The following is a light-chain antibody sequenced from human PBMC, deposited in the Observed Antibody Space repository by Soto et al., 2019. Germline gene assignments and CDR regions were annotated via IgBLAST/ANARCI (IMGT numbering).Light chain of an antibody. J-gene: IGKJ2*01. Sequence: EIVLTQSPGTLSLSPGERATLSCRASQSVTSNYLAWYQQTPGQAPGLLIYGASSRATGIPDRFSGSGSGTVFTLTISILEPEDVAVYYWQQYGSSPSTFGQGTKLEIK. CDR1: QSVTSNY. V-gene: IGKV3-20*01. CDR3: QQYGSSPST. CDR2: GAS.